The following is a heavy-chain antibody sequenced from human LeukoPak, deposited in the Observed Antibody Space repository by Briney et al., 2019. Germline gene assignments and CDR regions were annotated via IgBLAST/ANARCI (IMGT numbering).Heavy chain of an antibody. CDR3: ARDGSGSYPSNDAFDI. Sequence: ASVKVSFKASGYTFTSYAMNWVRQAPGQGLEWMGWINTNTGNPTYAQGFTGRFVFSLDTSVSTAYLQISSLKAEDTAVYYCARDGSGSYPSNDAFDIWGQGTMVTVSS. J-gene: IGHJ3*02. CDR2: INTNTGNP. V-gene: IGHV7-4-1*02. CDR1: GYTFTSYA. D-gene: IGHD1-26*01.